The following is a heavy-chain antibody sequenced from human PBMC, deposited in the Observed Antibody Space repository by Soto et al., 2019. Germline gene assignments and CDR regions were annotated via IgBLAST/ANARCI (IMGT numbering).Heavy chain of an antibody. D-gene: IGHD3-9*01. V-gene: IGHV1-2*04. CDR1: GYTFTGYY. CDR2: INPNSGGT. J-gene: IGHJ6*02. Sequence: QVQLVQSGAEVKKPGASVKVSCKASGYTFTGYYMHWVRQAPGQGLEWMGWINPNSGGTNYAQKFQGWVTMTSDKTISTAYMELSRLRSDDTAVYYCARDLGYYDILTGYPLKDYYYGMDVWGQGTTVTVSS. CDR3: ARDLGYYDILTGYPLKDYYYGMDV.